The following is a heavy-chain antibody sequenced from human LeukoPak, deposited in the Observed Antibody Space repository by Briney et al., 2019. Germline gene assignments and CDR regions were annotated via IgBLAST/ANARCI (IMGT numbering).Heavy chain of an antibody. J-gene: IGHJ4*02. D-gene: IGHD3-16*01. V-gene: IGHV3-49*04. CDR2: IRSRAYGATT. Sequence: GGSLRLSCAASGFTFSSYWMSWVRQAPGKGLEWVAFIRSRAYGATTEYAASVKDRFTISRDDSESIAYLHMNSLKTGDTAVYYCTRVASRVMTTYYFDYWGQGALVTVSS. CDR1: GFTFSSYW. CDR3: TRVASRVMTTYYFDY.